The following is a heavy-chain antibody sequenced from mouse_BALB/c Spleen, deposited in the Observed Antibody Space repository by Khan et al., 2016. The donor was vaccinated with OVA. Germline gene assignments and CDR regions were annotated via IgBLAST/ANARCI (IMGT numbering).Heavy chain of an antibody. CDR3: AKGIWSYYFALDY. V-gene: IGHV2-6-5*01. CDR2: IWGGGST. CDR1: GFSLTDYG. D-gene: IGHD1-1*02. J-gene: IGHJ4*01. Sequence: QVQLKESGPGLVAPSQSLSITCTVSGFSLTDYGVSWIRQPPGKGLEWLGVIWGGGSTYYNSALKSRLSLSKDNSKSQVFLQMNSLQTDDTAMYYCAKGIWSYYFALDYWGQGTSVTVSS.